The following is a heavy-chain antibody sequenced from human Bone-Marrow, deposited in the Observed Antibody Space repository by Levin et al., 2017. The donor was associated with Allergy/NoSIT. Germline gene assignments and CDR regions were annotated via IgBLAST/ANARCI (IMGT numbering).Heavy chain of an antibody. Sequence: GGSLRLSCVASGLRFSDAWMSWVRQAPGKGLEWVGRMKSYGSGGTIDDAAPVKGRFTISRDDSKNTLYLQMNSLKTEDTAVYYCTHDGSGYYHLQTWGQGALVTVSS. D-gene: IGHD3-22*01. CDR2: MKSYGSGGTI. V-gene: IGHV3-15*01. J-gene: IGHJ5*02. CDR3: THDGSGYYHLQT. CDR1: GLRFSDAW.